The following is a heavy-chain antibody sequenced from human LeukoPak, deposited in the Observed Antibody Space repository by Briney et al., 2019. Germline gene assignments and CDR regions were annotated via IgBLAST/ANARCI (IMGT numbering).Heavy chain of an antibody. CDR3: AKGSSGGRPYYFDY. Sequence: PGGSLRLSCAASGFTFRSYAMSWVRQAPGKGLDWVSANDSTGDYTYHADSVKGRLTISRDNSKNTLYLQMDSLRAEDTAIYYCAKGSSGGRPYYFDYWGQGTLVTVSS. V-gene: IGHV3-23*01. CDR1: GFTFRSYA. D-gene: IGHD3-22*01. CDR2: NDSTGDYT. J-gene: IGHJ4*02.